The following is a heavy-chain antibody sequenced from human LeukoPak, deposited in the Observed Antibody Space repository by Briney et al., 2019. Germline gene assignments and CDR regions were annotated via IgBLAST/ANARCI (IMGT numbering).Heavy chain of an antibody. D-gene: IGHD3-10*01. Sequence: SETLSLTCAVYGGSFSGYYWSWIRQPPGKGLEWIGEINHSGSTNYNPSLKSRVTISVDTSKNQFSLKLRSVTAADTAVYYCAREVRGVGRDFDYWGQGTLVTVSS. CDR3: AREVRGVGRDFDY. J-gene: IGHJ4*02. CDR2: INHSGST. V-gene: IGHV4-34*01. CDR1: GGSFSGYY.